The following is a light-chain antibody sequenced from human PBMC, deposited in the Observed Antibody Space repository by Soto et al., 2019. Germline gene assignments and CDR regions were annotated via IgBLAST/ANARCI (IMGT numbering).Light chain of an antibody. CDR3: QKYNRAPLT. Sequence: DIQMTQSQSSLSASAGDRVTITCRASQCIRNYLAWYQQKPGKVPKLLIYGASTVQAGVPSRVSGSESGTDFTLTISSLQPEDVATYYCQKYNRAPLTFGGGTKVDIK. V-gene: IGKV1-27*01. CDR2: GAS. CDR1: QCIRNY. J-gene: IGKJ4*01.